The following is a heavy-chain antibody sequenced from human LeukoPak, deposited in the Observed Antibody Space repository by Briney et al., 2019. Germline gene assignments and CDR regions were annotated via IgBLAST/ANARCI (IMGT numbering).Heavy chain of an antibody. CDR2: INWNGGST. Sequence: GGSLRLSCAASGFTFDDYGMSWVRQAPGKGLEWVSGINWNGGSTGYADSVKGRFTISRDNAKNSLYLQMNSLRAEDTALYHCARDPSTHDYYDSGGLYGMDVWGQGTTVTVSS. CDR1: GFTFDDYG. D-gene: IGHD3-22*01. V-gene: IGHV3-20*01. CDR3: ARDPSTHDYYDSGGLYGMDV. J-gene: IGHJ6*02.